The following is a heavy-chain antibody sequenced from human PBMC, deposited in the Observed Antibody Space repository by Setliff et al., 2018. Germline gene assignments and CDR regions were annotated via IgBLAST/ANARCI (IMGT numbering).Heavy chain of an antibody. V-gene: IGHV3-23*03. D-gene: IGHD2-15*01. Sequence: RLSCATSGFTFKSYAMIWVRQTPGKGLEWVSLIYSDNMTTSYADSVRGRFTISRDNSKNTLYLQMNNLRDEDTAVYYCARDEVNCSGSKCYSGFDSWGQGSLVTVSS. J-gene: IGHJ4*02. CDR2: IYSDNMTT. CDR3: ARDEVNCSGSKCYSGFDS. CDR1: GFTFKSYA.